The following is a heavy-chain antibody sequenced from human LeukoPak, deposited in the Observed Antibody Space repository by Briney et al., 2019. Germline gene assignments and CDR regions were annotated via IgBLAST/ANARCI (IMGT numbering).Heavy chain of an antibody. V-gene: IGHV1-46*01. Sequence: ASVKVSCKASGYTFTSYYMHWVRQAPGQGLEWMGIINPSGGSKSYAQKFQGGVTMTRDTSTSTVYMELSSLRSEDTAVYYCARDKMAGRDGYNFGIFDIWGQGTMVTVSS. D-gene: IGHD5-24*01. J-gene: IGHJ3*02. CDR1: GYTFTSYY. CDR3: ARDKMAGRDGYNFGIFDI. CDR2: INPSGGSK.